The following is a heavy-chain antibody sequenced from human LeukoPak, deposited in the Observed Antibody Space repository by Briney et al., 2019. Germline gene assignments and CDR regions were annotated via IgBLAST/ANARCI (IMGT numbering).Heavy chain of an antibody. CDR3: AREEGIAVQYGMDV. J-gene: IGHJ6*02. CDR2: IIPILGIA. Sequence: ASVKVSCKASGYTFTSYGISWVRQAPGQGLEWMGRIIPILGIANYAQKFQGRVTITADKSTSTAYMELSSLRSEDTAVYYCAREEGIAVQYGMDVWGQGTTVTVSS. D-gene: IGHD6-19*01. V-gene: IGHV1-69*04. CDR1: GYTFTSYG.